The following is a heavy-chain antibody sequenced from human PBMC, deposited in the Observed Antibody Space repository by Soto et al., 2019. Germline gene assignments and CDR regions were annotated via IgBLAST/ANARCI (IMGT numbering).Heavy chain of an antibody. CDR3: AREGGWPSRRYYYYYGMDV. CDR2: IYYSGST. Sequence: PSETLSLTCTVSGGSISSGDYYWSWIRQPPGKGLEWIGYIYYSGSTYYNPSLKSRVTISVDTSKNQFSLKLSSVTAADTAVYYCAREGGWPSRRYYYYYGMDVWGQGTTVTVSS. D-gene: IGHD3-16*01. CDR1: GGSISSGDYY. V-gene: IGHV4-30-4*01. J-gene: IGHJ6*02.